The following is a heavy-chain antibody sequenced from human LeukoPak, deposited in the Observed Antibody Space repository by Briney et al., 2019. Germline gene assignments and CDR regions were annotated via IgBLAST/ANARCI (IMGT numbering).Heavy chain of an antibody. Sequence: SETLSLTCTVSGGSISSSSYYWGWIRQPPGKGLEWIGSIYYSGSTYYNPSLKSRVTMSVDTSKNQFSLKLSSVIAADTAVYYCARDFETEYTYGWEHLDAFDIWGQGTMVTVSS. CDR3: ARDFETEYTYGWEHLDAFDI. V-gene: IGHV4-39*07. CDR1: GGSISSSSYY. D-gene: IGHD5-18*01. CDR2: IYYSGST. J-gene: IGHJ3*02.